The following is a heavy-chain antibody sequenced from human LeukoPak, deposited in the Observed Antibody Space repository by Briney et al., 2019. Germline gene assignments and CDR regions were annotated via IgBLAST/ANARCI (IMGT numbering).Heavy chain of an antibody. Sequence: ASVKVSCKGSGYTFTKYAISWVRQAPGQGLEYMGWIDTNTGNPTYAQGFTGRFVFSLDTSVSAAYLQISSLKAEDSAIYFCANCYDSSGFFAYWGQGTLVTVSS. CDR1: GYTFTKYA. CDR3: ANCYDSSGFFAY. CDR2: IDTNTGNP. V-gene: IGHV7-4-1*02. D-gene: IGHD3-22*01. J-gene: IGHJ4*02.